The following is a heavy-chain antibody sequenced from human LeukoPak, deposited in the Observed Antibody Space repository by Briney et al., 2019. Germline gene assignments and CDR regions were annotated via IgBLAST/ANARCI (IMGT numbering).Heavy chain of an antibody. CDR1: GYTFTSYE. CDR2: MNLNFGTT. V-gene: IGHV1-8*01. Sequence: ASVKVSCKASGYTFTSYEINWVRQATGQGLEWVGWMNLNFGTTGYAQRFQGRVTLTRNTSISTAYMELSSLKSDDTALYYCARGSYRFDVWGQGTLVAVSS. CDR3: ARGSYRFDV. J-gene: IGHJ5*02. D-gene: IGHD1-14*01.